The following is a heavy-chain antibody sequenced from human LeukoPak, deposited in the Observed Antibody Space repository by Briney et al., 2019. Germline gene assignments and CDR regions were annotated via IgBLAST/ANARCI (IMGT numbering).Heavy chain of an antibody. V-gene: IGHV1-69*04. Sequence: SVKVSCKASGGTFSSYAISWVRQAPGQGLEWMGRIIPIFGIANYAQKFQGRVTITADKSTSTAYMELSSLRSEDTAVYYCAREDTTYYDFWSGYKALDYWGQGTLVTVSS. J-gene: IGHJ4*02. CDR1: GGTFSSYA. D-gene: IGHD3-3*01. CDR2: IIPIFGIA. CDR3: AREDTTYYDFWSGYKALDY.